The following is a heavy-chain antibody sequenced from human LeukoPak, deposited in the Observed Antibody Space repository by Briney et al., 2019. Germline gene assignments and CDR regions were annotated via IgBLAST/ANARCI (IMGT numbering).Heavy chain of an antibody. D-gene: IGHD6-19*01. V-gene: IGHV3-21*01. J-gene: IGHJ3*02. CDR3: ARADSSGWYGPLDAFDI. CDR1: GFTFSSHS. CDR2: ISSSSSYI. Sequence: GGSLRLSCAASGFTFSSHSMNWVRQAPGKGLEWVSSISSSSSYIYYADSVKGRFTISRDNAKNSLYLQMNSLRAEDAAVYYCARADSSGWYGPLDAFDIWGQGTMVTVSS.